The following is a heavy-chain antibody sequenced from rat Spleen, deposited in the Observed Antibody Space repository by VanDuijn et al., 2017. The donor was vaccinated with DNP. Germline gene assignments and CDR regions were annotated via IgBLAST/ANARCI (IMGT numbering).Heavy chain of an antibody. CDR1: GFSLTSYS. Sequence: QVQLMESGPGLVQPSQTLSLTCTVPGFSLTSYSVNWIRQPPGKGREWIAAMAGGGSTYYNSALTSRLSSSRDTSKSQVFLKMNSRQTEDTAMYFCARLAVGAMDAWGQGVMVTVSS. D-gene: IGHD3-2*01. V-gene: IGHV2-6*01. CDR3: ARLAVGAMDA. J-gene: IGHJ2*01. CDR2: MAGGGST.